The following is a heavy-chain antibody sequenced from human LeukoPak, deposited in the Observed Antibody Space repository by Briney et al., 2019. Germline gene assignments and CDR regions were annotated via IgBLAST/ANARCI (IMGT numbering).Heavy chain of an antibody. CDR3: ARVVFGFDY. J-gene: IGHJ4*02. D-gene: IGHD2-2*01. V-gene: IGHV4-34*01. Sequence: SETLSLTCAVYGGSFSGYYWSWIRQPPGKGLEWIGEINHSGNTNYNPSLKSRVTISVDTSKDQFSLKLSSVTAADTAVYYCARVVFGFDYWGQGTLVTVSS. CDR1: GGSFSGYY. CDR2: INHSGNT.